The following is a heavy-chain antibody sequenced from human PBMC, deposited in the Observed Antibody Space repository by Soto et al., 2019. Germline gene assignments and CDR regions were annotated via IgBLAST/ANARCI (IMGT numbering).Heavy chain of an antibody. J-gene: IGHJ5*02. D-gene: IGHD3-22*01. CDR1: GGSISSYY. Sequence: SETLSLTCTVSGGSISSYYWSWIRQPPGKGLEWIGYIYYSGSTNYNPSLKSRVTISVDTSKNQFSLKLSSVTAADTAVYYCARNAYYYDSSGYSNWFDPWGQGTLVTVSS. CDR2: IYYSGST. V-gene: IGHV4-59*01. CDR3: ARNAYYYDSSGYSNWFDP.